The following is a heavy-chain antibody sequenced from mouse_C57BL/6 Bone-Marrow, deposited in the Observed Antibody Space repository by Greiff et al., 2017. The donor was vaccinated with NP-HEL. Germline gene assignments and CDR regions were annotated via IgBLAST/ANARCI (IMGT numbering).Heavy chain of an antibody. CDR3: ARGGVTQFAY. CDR2: ISDGGSYT. Sequence: EVKLEESGGGLVKPGGSLKLSCAASGFTFSSYAMSWVRQTPEKRLEWVATISDGGSYTYYPDNVKGRFTISRDNAKNNLYLQMSHLKSEDTAMYYCARGGVTQFAYWGQGTLVTVSA. D-gene: IGHD2-2*01. V-gene: IGHV5-4*03. J-gene: IGHJ3*01. CDR1: GFTFSSYA.